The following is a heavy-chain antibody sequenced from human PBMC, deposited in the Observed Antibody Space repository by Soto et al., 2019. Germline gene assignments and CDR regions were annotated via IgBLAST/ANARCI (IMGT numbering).Heavy chain of an antibody. CDR3: AKVTSVTRYYYYGLDV. CDR1: GFTLSGYG. D-gene: IGHD4-17*01. J-gene: IGHJ6*02. Sequence: PGGSLSLSCAASGFTLSGYGMQWVRPAPGKGLEWVAFISYDGNDKYYADSVKGRFTISRDNSENTLYLQMNSLRGEDTAVYYCAKVTSVTRYYYYGLDVWGQGTTVTVSS. V-gene: IGHV3-30*18. CDR2: ISYDGNDK.